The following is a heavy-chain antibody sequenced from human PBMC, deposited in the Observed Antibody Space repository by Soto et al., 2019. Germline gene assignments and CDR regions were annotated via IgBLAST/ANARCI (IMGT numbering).Heavy chain of an antibody. CDR2: ISGSGGST. D-gene: IGHD3-10*01. Sequence: EVQLLESGGGLVQPGGSPRLSCAASGFTFSSYAMSWVRQAPGKGLEWVSAISGSGGSTYYADSVKGRFTISRDNSKNTLYLQMNSLRAEDTAVYYCAKVPLLLWFGEYGMDVWGQGTTVTVSS. V-gene: IGHV3-23*01. J-gene: IGHJ6*02. CDR3: AKVPLLLWFGEYGMDV. CDR1: GFTFSSYA.